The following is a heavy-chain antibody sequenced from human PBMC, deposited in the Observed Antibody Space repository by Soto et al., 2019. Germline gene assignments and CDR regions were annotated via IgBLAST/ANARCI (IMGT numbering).Heavy chain of an antibody. D-gene: IGHD4-17*01. Sequence: ASVKVSCKTSGYSYTDYKLHWVRQAPGQGLEWMGWVDPNGGGSNSAQKFQGSVTMTWDTSITTAYLDLTRLTTNDTATYFCATWVDYGDFEGFDFWGQGTLVTVSS. CDR3: ATWVDYGDFEGFDF. V-gene: IGHV1-2*04. CDR2: VDPNGGGS. CDR1: GYSYTDYK. J-gene: IGHJ4*02.